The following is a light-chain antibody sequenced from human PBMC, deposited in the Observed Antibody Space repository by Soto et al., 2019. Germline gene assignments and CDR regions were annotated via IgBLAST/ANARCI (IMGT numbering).Light chain of an antibody. Sequence: EIVLTQSPGTLSFCAGERATLSCRASQSVSSSYLAWYQQKPGQAPRLLIYGASSRATGIPDRFSGSGSGSDFTLTISRLEPEDFAVYYCQQYGTCGQGTKVDIK. V-gene: IGKV3-20*01. CDR1: QSVSSSY. CDR3: QQYGT. J-gene: IGKJ1*01. CDR2: GAS.